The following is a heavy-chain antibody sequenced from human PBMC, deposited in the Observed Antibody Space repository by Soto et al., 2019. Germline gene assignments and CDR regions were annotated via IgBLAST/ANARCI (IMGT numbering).Heavy chain of an antibody. J-gene: IGHJ6*02. CDR2: ISGSGGST. D-gene: IGHD3-22*01. Sequence: EVQLLESGGGLVQPGGSLRLSCAASGFTFSSYAMSWVRQAPGKGLECVSAISGSGGSTYYADSVTGRFTISRDNSKNTLYLQMNSLRAEDTAVYYCAKEGPYYYDSSGYYPDYYYYGMDVWGPGTTVTVSS. CDR3: AKEGPYYYDSSGYYPDYYYYGMDV. CDR1: GFTFSSYA. V-gene: IGHV3-23*01.